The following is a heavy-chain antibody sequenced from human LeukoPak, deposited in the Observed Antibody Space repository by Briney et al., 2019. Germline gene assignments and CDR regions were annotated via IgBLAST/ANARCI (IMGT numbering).Heavy chain of an antibody. D-gene: IGHD5-18*01. CDR1: GYTFTSYA. CDR2: INAGNGNT. CDR3: ARVARYSYGSDY. Sequence: GASVKVSCKASGYTFTSYAMHWVRQAPGQRLEWMGWINAGNGNTKYSQKFQGRVTITRDTSASTAYMELSSLRSEDTAVYYCARVARYSYGSDYWGQGTLVTVSS. V-gene: IGHV1-3*01. J-gene: IGHJ4*02.